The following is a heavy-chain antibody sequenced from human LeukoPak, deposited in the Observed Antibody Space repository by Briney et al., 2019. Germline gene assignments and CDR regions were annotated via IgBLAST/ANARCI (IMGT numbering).Heavy chain of an antibody. CDR1: GCTYSSDV. J-gene: IGHJ4*02. CDR2: ISSSSSTM. D-gene: IGHD2-2*01. CDR3: ARDHAVAAALGTFDY. Sequence: PGGSLRLSCAASGCTYSSDVMNWVRQAPGKGLEWISYISSSSSTMYNADFVKGRFTISRDNAKNSLYLQMNSLLDDDTAVYYCARDHAVAAALGTFDYWGRGTLVTVSS. V-gene: IGHV3-48*02.